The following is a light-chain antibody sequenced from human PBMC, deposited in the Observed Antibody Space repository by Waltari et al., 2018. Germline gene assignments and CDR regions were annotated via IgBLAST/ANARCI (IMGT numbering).Light chain of an antibody. Sequence: SYELTQPPSVSVSPGQTASITCSGDKLGEKYACWYQQKPGQSPLLVIYQDSKRPSGVPERFSGSNSGNTATLTISGTQAMDEADYYCQAWDSSTVVVFGGGTRLTVL. CDR2: QDS. V-gene: IGLV3-1*01. J-gene: IGLJ3*02. CDR3: QAWDSSTVVV. CDR1: KLGEKY.